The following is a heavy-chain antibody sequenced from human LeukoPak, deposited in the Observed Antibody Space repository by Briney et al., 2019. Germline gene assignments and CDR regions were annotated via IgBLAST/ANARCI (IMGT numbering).Heavy chain of an antibody. J-gene: IGHJ5*02. Sequence: ASVKVSCKASGYTFTGYNMHWVRQAPGQGLEWMGWINPNSGGTNYAQKFQGRVTMTRDTSISTAYMELSRLRSDDTAVYYCARERFRYCSSTSCYGTKHWFDPWGQGTLVTVSS. CDR2: INPNSGGT. V-gene: IGHV1-2*02. D-gene: IGHD2-2*01. CDR3: ARERFRYCSSTSCYGTKHWFDP. CDR1: GYTFTGYN.